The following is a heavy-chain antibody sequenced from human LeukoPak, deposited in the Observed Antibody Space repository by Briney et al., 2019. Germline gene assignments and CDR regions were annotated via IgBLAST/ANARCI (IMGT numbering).Heavy chain of an antibody. V-gene: IGHV3-23*01. CDR2: ISGSGGST. CDR3: ATPTASGYFEY. CDR1: GFTFSSYA. J-gene: IGHJ4*02. Sequence: GGSLRLSXAASGFTFSSYAMSWVRQAPGKGLEWVSAISGSGGSTYYADSVKGRFTISRDNSKNTLYLQMNSLRGEDTAVYYCATPTASGYFEYWGQGTLVTVSS. D-gene: IGHD1-1*01.